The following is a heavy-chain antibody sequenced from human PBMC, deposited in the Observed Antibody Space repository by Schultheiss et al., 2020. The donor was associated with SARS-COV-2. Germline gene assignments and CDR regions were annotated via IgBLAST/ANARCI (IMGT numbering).Heavy chain of an antibody. CDR3: AKDYDILTSSAFDI. D-gene: IGHD3-9*01. Sequence: SVKVSCKASGGTFSSYAISWVRQAPGQGLEWMGRIIPILGIANYAQKFQGRVTITADKSTSTAYMELSSLRSDDTAVYYCAKDYDILTSSAFDIWGQGTTVTVSS. CDR2: IIPILGIA. CDR1: GGTFSSYA. J-gene: IGHJ3*02. V-gene: IGHV1-69*04.